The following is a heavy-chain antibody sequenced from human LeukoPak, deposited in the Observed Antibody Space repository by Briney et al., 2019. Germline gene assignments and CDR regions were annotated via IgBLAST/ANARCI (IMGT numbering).Heavy chain of an antibody. V-gene: IGHV4-61*02. J-gene: IGHJ5*02. CDR3: ARDAHGWGPSWFDP. CDR2: IYTSGST. D-gene: IGHD7-27*01. CDR1: GGSISSGSYY. Sequence: PSETLTLTCTVSGGSISSGSYYWSWLRQPAGKGLEWIGRIYTSGSTNYNPSLKSRVTISVDTSKNQFSLKLSSVTAADTAVYYCARDAHGWGPSWFDPWGQGTLVTVSS.